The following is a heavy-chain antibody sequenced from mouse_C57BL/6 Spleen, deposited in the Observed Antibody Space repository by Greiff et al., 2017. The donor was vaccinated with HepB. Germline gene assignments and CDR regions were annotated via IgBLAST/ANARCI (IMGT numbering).Heavy chain of an antibody. Sequence: QVHVKQSGAELARPGASVKLSCKASGYTFTSYGISWVKQRTGHGLEWIGEIYPRSGNTYYNEKFKGKATLTADKSSSTAYMELRSLTSEDSAVYFCAREGDGSSPFDYWGQGTTLTVSS. CDR1: GYTFTSYG. D-gene: IGHD1-1*01. CDR2: IYPRSGNT. J-gene: IGHJ2*01. CDR3: AREGDGSSPFDY. V-gene: IGHV1-81*01.